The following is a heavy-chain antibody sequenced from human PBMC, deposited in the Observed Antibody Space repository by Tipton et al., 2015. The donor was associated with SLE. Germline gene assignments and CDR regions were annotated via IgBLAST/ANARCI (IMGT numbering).Heavy chain of an antibody. Sequence: SLRLSCAASGFTVSSNYMSWVRQAPGKGLGWVSVIYSGGSTYYADSVKGRFTISRHNSKNTLYLQMNSLRAEDTAVYYCAREGQWLADYYYYGMDVWGQGTTVTVSS. D-gene: IGHD6-19*01. J-gene: IGHJ6*02. CDR3: AREGQWLADYYYYGMDV. CDR1: GFTVSSNY. CDR2: IYSGGST. V-gene: IGHV3-53*04.